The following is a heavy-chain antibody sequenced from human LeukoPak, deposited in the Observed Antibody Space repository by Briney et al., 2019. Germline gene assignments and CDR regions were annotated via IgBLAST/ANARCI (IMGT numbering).Heavy chain of an antibody. V-gene: IGHV3-11*01. J-gene: IGHJ4*02. CDR1: GFTFSDYY. Sequence: GGSLRLSCAASGFTFSDYYMSWIRQAPGKGLEWVSYISSSGSTIYYADSVKGRFTISRDNAKNSLYLQMNSLRAEDTAVYYCAKALFYTSGSNFDYWGQGTLVTVSS. CDR3: AKALFYTSGSNFDY. CDR2: ISSSGSTI. D-gene: IGHD6-19*01.